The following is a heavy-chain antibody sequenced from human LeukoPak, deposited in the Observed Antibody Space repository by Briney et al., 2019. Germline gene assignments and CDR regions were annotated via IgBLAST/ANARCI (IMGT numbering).Heavy chain of an antibody. V-gene: IGHV3-30*03. CDR1: GFTFSNYG. J-gene: IGHJ4*02. D-gene: IGHD3-22*01. Sequence: GRSLRLSCAASGFTFSNYGIHWVRQAPGKGLEWVAVISNDGSNKYYADSVKGRFTISRDNPKNTLYLQMNSLRAEDTAVYYCARDGNYDSSGYYSYWGQGTLVTVSS. CDR3: ARDGNYDSSGYYSY. CDR2: ISNDGSNK.